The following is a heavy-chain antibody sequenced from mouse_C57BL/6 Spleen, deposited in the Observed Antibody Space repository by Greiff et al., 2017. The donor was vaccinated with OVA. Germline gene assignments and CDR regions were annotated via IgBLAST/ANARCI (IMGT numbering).Heavy chain of an antibody. CDR2: IYPRSGNT. D-gene: IGHD2-4*01. J-gene: IGHJ4*01. CDR1: GYTFTSYG. V-gene: IGHV1-81*01. Sequence: VQLQQSGAELARPGASVKLSCKASGYTFTSYGISWVKQRTGQGLEWIGEIYPRSGNTYYNEKFKGKATLTADKSSSTAYMELRSLTSEDSAVYFCARDDGLRPYYYAMDYWGQGTSVTVSS. CDR3: ARDDGLRPYYYAMDY.